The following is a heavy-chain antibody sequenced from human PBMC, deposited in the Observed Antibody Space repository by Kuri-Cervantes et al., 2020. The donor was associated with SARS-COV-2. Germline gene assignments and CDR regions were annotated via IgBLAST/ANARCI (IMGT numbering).Heavy chain of an antibody. V-gene: IGHV1-2*04. CDR3: ARSTPFRRLAVISQGGAFDI. CDR1: VYTFTGYY. Sequence: ASVKVSCKASVYTFTGYYVHWLRQAPGQGLEWMGWINPNSGGTNYAQKFQGWVTMTRDTSISTVYMELSRLRYDDTAVYYCARSTPFRRLAVISQGGAFDIWGQGTMVTVSS. CDR2: INPNSGGT. D-gene: IGHD3-22*01. J-gene: IGHJ3*02.